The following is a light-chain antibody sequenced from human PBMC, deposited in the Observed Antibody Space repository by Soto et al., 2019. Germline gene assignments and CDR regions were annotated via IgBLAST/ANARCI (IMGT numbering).Light chain of an antibody. V-gene: IGKV3-20*01. J-gene: IGKJ3*01. Sequence: EIVLTQSPGTLSLSPGERATLSCRASQSVSSSFLAWYQQKPGQAPMLLFYGASRRATGTPARFSGSGSGTDFTLTISRLEPEDFAVYYCQQYGSSLFTFGPGTKVDIK. CDR3: QQYGSSLFT. CDR1: QSVSSSF. CDR2: GAS.